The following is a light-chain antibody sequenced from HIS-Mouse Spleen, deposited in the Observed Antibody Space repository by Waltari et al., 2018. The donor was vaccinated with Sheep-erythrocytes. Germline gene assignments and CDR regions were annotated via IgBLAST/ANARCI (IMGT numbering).Light chain of an antibody. Sequence: QSALTQPRSVSGSPGQSVTISCTGTSSDVGGYNYVSLYQQHPCKAPNLMIYDVSKRPSRVPDRFSGSKSGNTASLTISVLQAEDEADYYCCSYAGSYNHVFATVTKVTVL. V-gene: IGLV2-11*01. CDR3: CSYAGSYNHV. CDR2: DVS. J-gene: IGLJ1*01. CDR1: SSDVGGYNY.